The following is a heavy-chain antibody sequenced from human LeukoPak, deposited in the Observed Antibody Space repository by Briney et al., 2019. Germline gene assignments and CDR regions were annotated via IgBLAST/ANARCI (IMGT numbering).Heavy chain of an antibody. J-gene: IGHJ6*02. CDR1: GGSISSSSYY. CDR2: IKEDGSVK. Sequence: ETLSLTCTVSGGSISSSSYYWGWIRQPPGKGLEWMANIKEDGSVKEYVDSVKGRFTISRDNAKNSLYLQMNSLRAEDTAVYYCAKAAMVRPRSGYYYGMDVWGQGTTVTVSS. V-gene: IGHV3-7*03. CDR3: AKAAMVRPRSGYYYGMDV. D-gene: IGHD3-10*01.